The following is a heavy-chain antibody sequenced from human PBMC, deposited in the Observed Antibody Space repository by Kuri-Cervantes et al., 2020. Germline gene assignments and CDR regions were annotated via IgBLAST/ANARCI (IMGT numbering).Heavy chain of an antibody. CDR1: GFTFSDYY. V-gene: IGHV3-11*04. J-gene: IGHJ4*02. CDR3: AKEARVRYYFDY. Sequence: GESLKISCAASGFTFSDYYMSWIRQAPGKGLEWVSYISSSGSTIYYADSVKGRFTISRDNAKNSLYLQMNSLRAEDTALYYCAKEARVRYYFDYWGQGTLVTVSS. CDR2: ISSSGSTI.